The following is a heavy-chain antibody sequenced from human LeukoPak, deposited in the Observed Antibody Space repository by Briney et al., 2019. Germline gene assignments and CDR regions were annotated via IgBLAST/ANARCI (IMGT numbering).Heavy chain of an antibody. CDR2: ISSSSSYI. CDR3: ARAVRVRDSSSPGRWYYHGMDV. Sequence: GGSLRLSCAASGFTFSSYSMNWVRQAPGKGLEWVSSISSSSSYIYYADSVKGRFTISRDNAKNSLYLQMNSLRAEGTAVYYCARAVRVRDSSSPGRWYYHGMDVWGQGTTVTVSS. V-gene: IGHV3-21*01. J-gene: IGHJ6*02. D-gene: IGHD6-13*01. CDR1: GFTFSSYS.